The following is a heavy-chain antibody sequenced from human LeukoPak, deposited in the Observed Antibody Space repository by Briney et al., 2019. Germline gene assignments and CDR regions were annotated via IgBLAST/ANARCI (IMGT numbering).Heavy chain of an antibody. Sequence: GRSLRLSCAASGFTFSSYAMHWVRQAPGKGLEWVAVISYDGSNKYYADSVKGRFTISRDNSKNTLYLQMNSLRAEDTAVYYCAKVGFDYWGQGTLVTVSS. V-gene: IGHV3-30*04. CDR2: ISYDGSNK. CDR1: GFTFSSYA. J-gene: IGHJ4*02. CDR3: AKVGFDY.